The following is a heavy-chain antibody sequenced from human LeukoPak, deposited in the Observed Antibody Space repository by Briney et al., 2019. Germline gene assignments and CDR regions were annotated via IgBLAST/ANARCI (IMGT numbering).Heavy chain of an antibody. CDR3: ARVLMTTAPDENDY. Sequence: ASVKVSCKASGYTFTSYGISWVRQAPGQGLEWMGWISAYNGNTNYAQKLQGRVTMTTDTSTSTAYMELRSLRSDDTAVYYCARVLMTTAPDENDYWGQGTLVTVSS. D-gene: IGHD4-17*01. CDR1: GYTFTSYG. CDR2: ISAYNGNT. V-gene: IGHV1-18*01. J-gene: IGHJ4*02.